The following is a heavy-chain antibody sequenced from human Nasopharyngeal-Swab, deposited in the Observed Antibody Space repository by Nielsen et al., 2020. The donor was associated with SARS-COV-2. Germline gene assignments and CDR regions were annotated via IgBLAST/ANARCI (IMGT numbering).Heavy chain of an antibody. J-gene: IGHJ2*01. V-gene: IGHV4-34*01. D-gene: IGHD2/OR15-2a*01. CDR3: ARGGSIPRYFDL. CDR1: GGSLSVYY. Sequence: SETLSLTCGVNGGSLSVYYWSWIRQTPGKGLEWIGEVVHGGTTNYNPSFESRVTISIDTSNHQFSPKLTSVTAADTAVYFCARGGSIPRYFDLWGRGALVRVSS. CDR2: VVHGGTT.